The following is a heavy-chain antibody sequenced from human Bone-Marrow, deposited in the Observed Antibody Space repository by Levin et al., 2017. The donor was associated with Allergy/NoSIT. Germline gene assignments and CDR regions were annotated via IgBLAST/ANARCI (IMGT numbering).Heavy chain of an antibody. CDR3: GTDVGIAVADRNY. CDR1: GFTFNLYW. J-gene: IGHJ4*02. CDR2: IEKDGNEK. V-gene: IGHV3-7*01. Sequence: GESLKISCAASGFTFNLYWMNWIRQAPGKGLEWVANIEKDGNEKHYVDSVGGRFTISRDNAKNVLYLEMSSLRVEDTALYYCGTDVGIAVADRNYWGQGVLVTVSS. D-gene: IGHD6-19*01.